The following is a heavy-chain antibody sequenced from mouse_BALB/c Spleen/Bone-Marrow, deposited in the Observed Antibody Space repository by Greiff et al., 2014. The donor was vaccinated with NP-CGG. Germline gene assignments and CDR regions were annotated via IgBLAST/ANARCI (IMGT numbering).Heavy chain of an antibody. V-gene: IGHV1-54*01. CDR2: INPGSGDI. CDR1: GYAFSNYL. Sequence: VKLVESGAELVRPGTSVKVSCKASGYAFSNYLIEWVKQRPGQGLEWIGVINPGSGDINYNEKFKGKAALTADKSSSTAYMQLSSLTSDDSAVYFCARFIATAYAMDYWGQGTSVTVPS. D-gene: IGHD1-1*01. J-gene: IGHJ4*01. CDR3: ARFIATAYAMDY.